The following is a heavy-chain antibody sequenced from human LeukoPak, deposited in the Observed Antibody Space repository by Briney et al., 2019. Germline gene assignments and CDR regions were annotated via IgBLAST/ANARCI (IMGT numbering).Heavy chain of an antibody. J-gene: IGHJ5*02. CDR2: ISDSGST. D-gene: IGHD4-17*01. Sequence: SETLSLTCTVSGGSITGYYWTWIRQPPGKGLEWVGYISDSGSTKYNPSLKSRVTMSVDSSNNEFSLRLNSVTAADTAVYYCARVFRGAVTSNWFDPWGQGTPVTVSS. CDR3: ARVFRGAVTSNWFDP. CDR1: GGSITGYY. V-gene: IGHV4-59*01.